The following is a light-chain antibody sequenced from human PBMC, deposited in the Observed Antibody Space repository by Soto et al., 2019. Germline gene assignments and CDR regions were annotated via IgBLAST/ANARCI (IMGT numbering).Light chain of an antibody. CDR1: QSVSSY. Sequence: EIVLTQSPATLSLSPGERATLSCRASQSVSSYLAWYQQKPGQAPRLLIYDASNRTTGIPARFSGSGSGTDFTLTISSLEPEYFAVYYCQQRSNWPHLTFGGGTKVEIK. V-gene: IGKV3-11*01. J-gene: IGKJ4*01. CDR2: DAS. CDR3: QQRSNWPHLT.